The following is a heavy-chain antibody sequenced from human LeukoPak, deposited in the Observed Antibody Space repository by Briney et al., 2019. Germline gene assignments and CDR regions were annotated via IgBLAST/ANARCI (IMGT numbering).Heavy chain of an antibody. D-gene: IGHD1-20*01. V-gene: IGHV3-15*01. J-gene: IGHJ3*02. CDR1: GFTFSNAW. CDR3: TTEVITGSSEGTDRGAFDI. CDR2: IKSKTDGGTT. Sequence: GGSLRLSCAASGFTFSNAWMSWVRQAPGKGLEWVGRIKSKTDGGTTDYAAPVKGRFTISRDDSKNTLYLQMNSLKTEDTAVYYCTTEVITGSSEGTDRGAFDIWGQGTMVTVSS.